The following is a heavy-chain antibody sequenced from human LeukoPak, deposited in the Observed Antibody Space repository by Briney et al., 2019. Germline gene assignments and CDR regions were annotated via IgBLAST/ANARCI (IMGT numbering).Heavy chain of an antibody. CDR1: GGSFSGYY. V-gene: IGHV4-34*01. J-gene: IGHJ6*03. CDR2: INHSGST. D-gene: IGHD4-11*01. Sequence: PSETLSLTCAVYGGSFSGYYWSWIRQPPGKGLEWIGEINHSGSTNYNPSLKSRVTISVDTSKNQFSLKLSSVIAADTAVYYCARLAVTDYYYYMDVWGKGTTVTVSS. CDR3: ARLAVTDYYYYMDV.